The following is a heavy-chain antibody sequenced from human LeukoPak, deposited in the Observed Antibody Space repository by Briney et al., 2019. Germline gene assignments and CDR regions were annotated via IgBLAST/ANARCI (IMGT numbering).Heavy chain of an antibody. CDR2: IYYSGST. J-gene: IGHJ5*02. Sequence: SETLSLTCTVSGGPISRYYGSWIRQPPGKGLEWIGYIYYSGSTNYNPSLKSRVTISVDTSKNQFSLKLTSVTAPDTALYYCARDPAPNRLDPWGQGTLVTVSS. CDR3: ARDPAPNRLDP. V-gene: IGHV4-59*12. CDR1: GGPISRYY.